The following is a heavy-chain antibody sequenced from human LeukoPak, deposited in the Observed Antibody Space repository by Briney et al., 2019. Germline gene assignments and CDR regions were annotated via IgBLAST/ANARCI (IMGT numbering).Heavy chain of an antibody. CDR2: MHYSGCT. CDR1: GSFLSDDYY. CDR3: AKHSSGWYFDF. V-gene: IGHV4-61*08. J-gene: IGHJ4*02. D-gene: IGHD6-19*01. Sequence: SESLSLTCFLSGSFLSDDYYWSGIRQPPGGGLEWIGCMHYSGCTYYNPSLKSRVTMSMDTPKNQFSLTFNAVDVTDTALYYCAKHSSGWYFDFWGEGTLVTVSS.